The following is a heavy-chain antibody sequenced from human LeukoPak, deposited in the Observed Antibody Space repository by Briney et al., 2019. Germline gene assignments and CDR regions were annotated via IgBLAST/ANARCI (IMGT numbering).Heavy chain of an antibody. V-gene: IGHV3-33*01. CDR2: IWYDGSNK. CDR3: ARNVETAIIAVAY. J-gene: IGHJ4*02. Sequence: GRSLRLSCAASGFTFSSYGMHWVRQAPGKGLEWVAVIWYDGSNKYYADSVKGRFTISRDNSKNTLYLQMNSLRAEDTAVYYCARNVETAIIAVAYWGQGTLVTVSS. D-gene: IGHD5-18*01. CDR1: GFTFSSYG.